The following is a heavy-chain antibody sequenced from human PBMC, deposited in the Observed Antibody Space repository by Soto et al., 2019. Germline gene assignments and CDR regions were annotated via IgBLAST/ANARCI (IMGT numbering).Heavy chain of an antibody. CDR2: ISFDGSKT. J-gene: IGHJ4*02. Sequence: SLRLSFEASGSTFSNYDMDLVRQAPGKGLEWVAIISFDGSKTYYADSVKGRFTVSRDNSKNTLFLQMNSLRPDDTATYYCVREGYSGSYAAFWGQGSLVTVSS. V-gene: IGHV3-30*03. CDR1: GSTFSNYD. D-gene: IGHD1-26*01. CDR3: VREGYSGSYAAF.